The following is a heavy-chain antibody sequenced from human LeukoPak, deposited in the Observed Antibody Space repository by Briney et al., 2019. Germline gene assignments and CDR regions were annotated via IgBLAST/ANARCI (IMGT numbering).Heavy chain of an antibody. V-gene: IGHV3-23*01. CDR2: ISPDDSTA. CDR3: ARVGY. Sequence: GGSLRLSCLASGFTFSSYSMSWVRQAPGKGLEWVSAISPDDSTAYYADSVKGRFTVSRDNSRNTLYLLLNSLRAEDTAVYYCARVGYWGQGTLVTVSS. CDR1: GFTFSSYS. D-gene: IGHD3-10*01. J-gene: IGHJ4*02.